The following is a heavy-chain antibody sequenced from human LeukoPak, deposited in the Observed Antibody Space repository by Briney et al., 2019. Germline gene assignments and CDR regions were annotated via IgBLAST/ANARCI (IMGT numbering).Heavy chain of an antibody. CDR3: ARDLSGYSYGYSVYYFDY. CDR2: IYTSGST. D-gene: IGHD5-18*01. J-gene: IGHJ4*02. V-gene: IGHV4-4*08. CDR1: GGSISGYY. Sequence: SETLSLTCTVSGGSISGYYWSWIRQPPGKGLEWIGRIYTSGSTNYNPSLKSRVTISVDTSKNQFSLKLSSVTAADTAVYYCARDLSGYSYGYSVYYFDYWGQGTLVTVSS.